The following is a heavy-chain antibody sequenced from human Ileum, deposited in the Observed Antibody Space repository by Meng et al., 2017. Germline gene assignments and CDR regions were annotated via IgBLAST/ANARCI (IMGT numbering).Heavy chain of an antibody. CDR1: GYTFTGYH. CDR3: AIITAGGA. V-gene: IGHV1-2*06. CDR2: INPNSGGT. Sequence: QVHLVQSGAEVKKPGASVKVSCKASGYTFTGYHMHWVRQAPGQGLEWMGRINPNSGGTLSAQKFQGRVTLTRHTSLSTGYMELSRLRSDDTAVYYCAIITAGGAWGQGTLVTVSS. D-gene: IGHD1-20*01. J-gene: IGHJ5*02.